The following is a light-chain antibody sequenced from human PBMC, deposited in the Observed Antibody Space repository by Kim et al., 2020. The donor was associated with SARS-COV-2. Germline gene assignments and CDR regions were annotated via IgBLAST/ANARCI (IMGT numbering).Light chain of an antibody. V-gene: IGKV3-20*01. Sequence: CMSPGQRATLSCRARQSVSSSYLAWYQKKASQAPRLLIYGASSRATGIPDRFNGSGSGTDFTLTNSRLEPGDFAVYYCQQYGSSPTCGQGTKLEI. CDR2: GAS. J-gene: IGKJ2*01. CDR3: QQYGSSPT. CDR1: QSVSSSY.